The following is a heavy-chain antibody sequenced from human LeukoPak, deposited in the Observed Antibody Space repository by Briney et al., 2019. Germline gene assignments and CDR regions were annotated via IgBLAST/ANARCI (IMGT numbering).Heavy chain of an antibody. V-gene: IGHV3-66*02. D-gene: IGHD3-3*02. CDR3: ASLGFLEWLLDY. CDR1: GFTVSSNY. Sequence: GSLILSCAASGFTVSSNYMSWVRQAPGKGLEWVSVIYSGGSTYYADSVKGRFTISRDNSKNTLYLQMNSLRAEDTAVYYCASLGFLEWLLDYWGQGTLVTVSS. CDR2: IYSGGST. J-gene: IGHJ4*02.